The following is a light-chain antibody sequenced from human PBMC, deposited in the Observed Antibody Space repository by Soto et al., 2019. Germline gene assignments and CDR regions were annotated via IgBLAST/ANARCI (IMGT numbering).Light chain of an antibody. Sequence: DVQMTQSPSAMYASVGDRVSITCRASQGITNNLAWFQQRTGKVPRRLIYFASTLQSGVPSRFSSSRSGTEFTLTISGLEPEDFATYYCLQVNSYPWTFGEGTNVEI. CDR1: QGITNN. CDR2: FAS. V-gene: IGKV1-17*03. J-gene: IGKJ1*01. CDR3: LQVNSYPWT.